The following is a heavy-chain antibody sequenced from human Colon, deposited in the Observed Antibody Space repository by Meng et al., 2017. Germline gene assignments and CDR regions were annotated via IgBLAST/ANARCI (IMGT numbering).Heavy chain of an antibody. V-gene: IGHV3-21*01. CDR2: ITGDSTYI. J-gene: IGHJ4*01. CDR3: TRGWMPE. Sequence: EVQLVELGGGLVKPGESLSLSCAASGFTFSGFSLSWVRQAPGKGLEWVSSITGDSTYIYYADSVKGRFTVSRDNAKNSLYLQMNSLRADDTAVYYCTRGWMPEWGQGTLVTVSS. D-gene: IGHD2-2*01. CDR1: GFTFSGFS.